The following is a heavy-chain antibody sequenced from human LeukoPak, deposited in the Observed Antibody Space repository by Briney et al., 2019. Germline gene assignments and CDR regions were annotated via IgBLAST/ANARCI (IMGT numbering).Heavy chain of an antibody. V-gene: IGHV4-39*07. J-gene: IGHJ4*02. CDR1: GGSISSSSYY. D-gene: IGHD1-26*01. Sequence: PSETLSLTCTVSGGSISSSSYYWGWIRQPPGKGLEWIGNIYYSGSTYYNPSLKSRVTISVDTSKNQFSLKLSSVTAADTAVYYCARARSGGSYGGTFDYWGQGTLVTVSS. CDR2: IYYSGST. CDR3: ARARSGGSYGGTFDY.